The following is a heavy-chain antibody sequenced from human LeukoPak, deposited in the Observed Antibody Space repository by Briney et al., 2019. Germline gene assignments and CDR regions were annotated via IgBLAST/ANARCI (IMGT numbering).Heavy chain of an antibody. Sequence: GGSLRLSCAASGFTLSNFAMHWVRQVPGEGLVWVSRINEDGSITNYADSVKGRFTISRDNAENTLYLQMNSLTAEDTAVYYCGRDLGGRSGYWGLGTLVTVSS. J-gene: IGHJ4*02. CDR3: GRDLGGRSGY. CDR1: GFTLSNFA. D-gene: IGHD1-26*01. V-gene: IGHV3-74*01. CDR2: INEDGSIT.